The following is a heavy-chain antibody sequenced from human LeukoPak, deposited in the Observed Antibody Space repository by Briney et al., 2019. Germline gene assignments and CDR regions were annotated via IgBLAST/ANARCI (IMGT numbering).Heavy chain of an antibody. D-gene: IGHD3-10*01. V-gene: IGHV1-18*01. CDR2: ISAYNGNT. Sequence: ASVKVSCKASGYTFTSYGISWVRQTPGQGLEWMGWISAYNGNTNYAEKLQGRVTMTTDTSTSTAYMELRSLRSDDTAVYYCARAPMVRGVIAWFDPWGQGTLVTVYS. CDR3: ARAPMVRGVIAWFDP. CDR1: GYTFTSYG. J-gene: IGHJ5*02.